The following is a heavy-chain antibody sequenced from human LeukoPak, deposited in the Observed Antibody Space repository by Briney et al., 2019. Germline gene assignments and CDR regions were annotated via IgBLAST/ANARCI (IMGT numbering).Heavy chain of an antibody. Sequence: PGGSLRLSCAASGFTFSSYGMHWVRQAPGKGLEWVAVISYDGSNKYYADSVKGRFTITRDNSKNTLYLQMNSLRAEDTAVYYCASSPARYYDILTGSGLYYYYMDVWGKGTTVTVSS. V-gene: IGHV3-30*03. CDR3: ASSPARYYDILTGSGLYYYYMDV. J-gene: IGHJ6*03. CDR2: ISYDGSNK. CDR1: GFTFSSYG. D-gene: IGHD3-9*01.